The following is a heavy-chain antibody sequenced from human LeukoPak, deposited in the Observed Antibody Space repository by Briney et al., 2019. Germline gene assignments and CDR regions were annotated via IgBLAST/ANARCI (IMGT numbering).Heavy chain of an antibody. Sequence: PSETLSLTCTVSGGSISSYYWSWIRQPAGKGLEWIGRIYASGSTNYNPSLKSRVTMSVDTSKNQFSLKLSSVTAADTAVYYCASGSYYGEIDYWGQGTLVTVSS. J-gene: IGHJ4*02. CDR1: GGSISSYY. V-gene: IGHV4-4*07. D-gene: IGHD1-26*01. CDR2: IYASGST. CDR3: ASGSYYGEIDY.